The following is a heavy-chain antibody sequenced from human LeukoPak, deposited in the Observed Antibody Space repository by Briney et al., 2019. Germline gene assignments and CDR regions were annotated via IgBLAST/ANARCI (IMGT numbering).Heavy chain of an antibody. Sequence: GGSLRLSCAASGFTFSSYSMNWVRQAPGKGLVWVSRINSDGSSTSYADSVKGRFTISRDNAKNTLYLQMNSLRAEDTAVYYCARENYDFWSGYYLYYFDYWGQGTLVTVSS. V-gene: IGHV3-74*01. CDR2: INSDGSST. CDR3: ARENYDFWSGYYLYYFDY. CDR1: GFTFSSYS. J-gene: IGHJ4*02. D-gene: IGHD3-3*01.